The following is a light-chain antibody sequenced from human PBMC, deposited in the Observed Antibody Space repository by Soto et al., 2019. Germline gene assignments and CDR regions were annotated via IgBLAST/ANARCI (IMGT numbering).Light chain of an antibody. V-gene: IGKV3-15*01. J-gene: IGKJ1*01. CDR1: QSVSRI. CDR3: QQYDKWPPT. CDR2: GAS. Sequence: EIVMTQSPATLSVSPGERTTLSCRASQSVSRILAWYQQKPGQAPRLLIYGASTRATGSPVRFSGSGSGTEFTLTISSLQSEDFAVYYCQQYDKWPPTFGQGTKVDI.